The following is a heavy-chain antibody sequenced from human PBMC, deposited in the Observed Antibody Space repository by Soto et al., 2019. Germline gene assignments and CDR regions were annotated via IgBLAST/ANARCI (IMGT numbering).Heavy chain of an antibody. CDR2: VSSGGST. CDR3: AKRRGAGGHFDY. V-gene: IGHV3-23*01. CDR1: GLTFTTYA. D-gene: IGHD2-15*01. Sequence: EVQLLESGGGLVKPGGSWRPSVEALGLTFTTYAMGWVRQAPGKGRGGVSVVSSGGSTYYADSVRGRFTVSRDNSKNTLSLQMNSLRAEDTAVYYCAKRRGAGGHFDYWGQGALVTVSS. J-gene: IGHJ4*02.